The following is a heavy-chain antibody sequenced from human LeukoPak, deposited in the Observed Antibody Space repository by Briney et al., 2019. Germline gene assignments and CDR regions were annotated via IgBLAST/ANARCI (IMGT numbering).Heavy chain of an antibody. CDR3: ASHPLRYFDWLSDYYFDY. CDR1: GGTFSSYA. V-gene: IGHV1-69*01. Sequence: GSSVKVSCKASGGTFSSYAISWVRQAPGQGLEWMGGIIPISGTANYAQKFQGRVTITADESTSTAYMELSSLRSEDTAVYYCASHPLRYFDWLSDYYFDYWGQGTLVTVSS. J-gene: IGHJ4*02. D-gene: IGHD3-9*01. CDR2: IIPISGTA.